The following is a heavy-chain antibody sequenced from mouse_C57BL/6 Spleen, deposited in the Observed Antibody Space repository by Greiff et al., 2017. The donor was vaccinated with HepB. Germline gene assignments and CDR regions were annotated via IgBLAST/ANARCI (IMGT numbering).Heavy chain of an antibody. CDR3: SRSEGYGYDAMDY. Sequence: QVQLQQPGAELVKPGASVKLSCKASGYTFTSYWMHWVKQRPGRGLEWIGRIDPNSGGTKYNEKFKSKATMTVDKPSSTAYMQLSILTSEDSAVDYGSRSEGYGYDAMDYWGQGTSVTVSS. CDR1: GYTFTSYW. D-gene: IGHD2-10*02. J-gene: IGHJ4*01. V-gene: IGHV1-72*01. CDR2: IDPNSGGT.